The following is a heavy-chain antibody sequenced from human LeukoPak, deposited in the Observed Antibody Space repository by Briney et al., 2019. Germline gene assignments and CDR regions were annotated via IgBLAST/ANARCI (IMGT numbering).Heavy chain of an antibody. J-gene: IGHJ4*02. V-gene: IGHV3-21*04. Sequence: PGGSLRLSCAASGFTFSSYSMNWVRQAPGKGLEWVSSISGSSSYINYADSVKGRFTISRDTSKTTISLQMNSLRVEDSAVYYCAKWTRTTLFRGDRARFDSWGQGTLVTVSS. CDR2: ISGSSSYI. D-gene: IGHD3-10*01. CDR1: GFTFSSYS. CDR3: AKWTRTTLFRGDRARFDS.